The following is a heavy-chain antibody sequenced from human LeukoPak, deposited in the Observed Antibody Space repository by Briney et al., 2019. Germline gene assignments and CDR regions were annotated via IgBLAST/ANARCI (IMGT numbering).Heavy chain of an antibody. J-gene: IGHJ6*02. CDR2: ISAYNGNT. Sequence: ASVKVSCKASGYTFTSYGISWVRQAPGQGFEWMGWISAYNGNTNYAQKLQGRVTMTTDTSTSTAYMELRSLRSDDTAVYYCARVGRREGPNYYYYGMDVWGQGTTVTVSS. V-gene: IGHV1-18*01. CDR1: GYTFTSYG. D-gene: IGHD1-26*01. CDR3: ARVGRREGPNYYYYGMDV.